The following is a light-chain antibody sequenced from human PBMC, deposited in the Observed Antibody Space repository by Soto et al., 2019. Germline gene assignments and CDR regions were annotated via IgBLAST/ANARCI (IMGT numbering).Light chain of an antibody. CDR2: AAS. CDR3: QQYYSYPLT. J-gene: IGKJ4*01. CDR1: QGISSY. Sequence: AIRMTQSPSSLSASTGDRVTITCRASQGISSYLAWYQQKPGKAPKLLIYAASTLQSGVPSRFSGSGSGTDFPLTISCLQSEDVATYYCQQYYSYPLTFGGGTKVEIK. V-gene: IGKV1-8*01.